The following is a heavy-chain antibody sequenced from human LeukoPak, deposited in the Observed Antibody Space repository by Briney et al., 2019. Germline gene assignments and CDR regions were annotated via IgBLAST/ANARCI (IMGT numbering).Heavy chain of an antibody. V-gene: IGHV1-2*02. Sequence: ASVKVSCKASGYTFSGYYMHWVRQAPGQGLEWMGWINPNSGVTNYAQKFQGRVTMTGDTSIITAYMEVSRLRSDDTAVYYCARGLNSGRSYFEYWGQGTLVTVSS. CDR2: INPNSGVT. CDR1: GYTFSGYY. CDR3: ARGLNSGRSYFEY. J-gene: IGHJ4*02. D-gene: IGHD5-12*01.